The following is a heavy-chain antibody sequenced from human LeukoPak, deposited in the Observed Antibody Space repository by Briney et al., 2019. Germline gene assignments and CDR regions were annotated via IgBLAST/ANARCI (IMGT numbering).Heavy chain of an antibody. CDR3: ARSIEYSSSSADY. D-gene: IGHD6-6*01. CDR2: IYYSGST. CDR1: GGSFSGYY. J-gene: IGHJ4*02. Sequence: SETLSLTCAVYGGSFSGYYWSWIRQHPGKGLEWIGYIYYSGSTYYNPSLKSRVTISVDTSKNQFSLKLSSVTAADTAVYYCARSIEYSSSSADYWGQGTLVTVSS. V-gene: IGHV4-31*11.